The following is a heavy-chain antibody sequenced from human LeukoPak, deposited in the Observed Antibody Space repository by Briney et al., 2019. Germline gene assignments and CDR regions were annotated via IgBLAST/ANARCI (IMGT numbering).Heavy chain of an antibody. CDR3: ARGTGYGDYVDAFDI. D-gene: IGHD4-17*01. Sequence: SETLSLTCTVSGGSISSYYWSWIRQPPGKGLEWIGYIYYSGSTYYNPSLKSRVTIPVDTSKNQFSLKLSSVTAADTAVYYCARGTGYGDYVDAFDIWGQGTMVTVSS. J-gene: IGHJ3*02. CDR2: IYYSGST. CDR1: GGSISSYY. V-gene: IGHV4-59*12.